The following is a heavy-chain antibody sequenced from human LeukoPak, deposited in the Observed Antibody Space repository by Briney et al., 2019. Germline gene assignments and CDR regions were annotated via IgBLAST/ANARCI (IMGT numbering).Heavy chain of an antibody. CDR3: ARRADAYCGGDCLYHMDV. J-gene: IGHJ6*02. CDR1: GYSFTNYW. Sequence: GESLKISCKGSGYSFTNYWIGWVRQMPGKGLEWMGIIYPSDSDTRYSPSFQGQVTFSADKSINTAYLQWSSLKASDTAMYYCARRADAYCGGDCLYHMDVWGQGTSVTVSS. V-gene: IGHV5-51*01. D-gene: IGHD2-21*02. CDR2: IYPSDSDT.